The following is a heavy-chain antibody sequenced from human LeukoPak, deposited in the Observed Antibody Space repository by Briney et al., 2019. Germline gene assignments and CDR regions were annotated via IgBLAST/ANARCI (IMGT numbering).Heavy chain of an antibody. CDR1: GYTFTSYD. CDR2: MNPNSGNT. Sequence: ASVKVSCKASGYTFTSYDINWVRQATGQGLEWMGWMNPNSGNTGYAQKFQGRVTITRKTFISKAYMEGSNLRSEDTAVYYCARRHYYYYMDVWGKGTTVTVSS. J-gene: IGHJ6*03. CDR3: ARRHYYYYMDV. V-gene: IGHV1-8*03.